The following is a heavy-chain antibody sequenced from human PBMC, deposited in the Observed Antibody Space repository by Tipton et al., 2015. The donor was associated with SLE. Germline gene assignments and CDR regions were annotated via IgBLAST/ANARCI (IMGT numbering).Heavy chain of an antibody. D-gene: IGHD3-22*01. J-gene: IGHJ4*02. CDR1: RFVFSNYW. CDR3: KSGHYYDVDY. V-gene: IGHV3-7*01. Sequence: SLRLSCAGSRFVFSNYWMTWVRQAPGKGLEWVAMVKHDGSEEFYGDSVKERFTISRDNAKNSLYLQMNSLRPEDTAVYYCKSGHYYDVDYWGQGTLVTVSS. CDR2: VKHDGSEE.